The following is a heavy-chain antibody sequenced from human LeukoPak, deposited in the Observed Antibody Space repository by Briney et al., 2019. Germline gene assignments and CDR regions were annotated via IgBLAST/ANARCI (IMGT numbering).Heavy chain of an antibody. D-gene: IGHD6-13*01. V-gene: IGHV1-2*02. Sequence: GASVKVSCTASGYTFTVYYMHWVRQAPGQGMEWMGWINLSSGGTNYAQKFQGRVTFTRDTSISTAYMQLSRLRSDDTAVYYCAIWADRNAAVAVFDYWGQGTLVAVSS. CDR3: AIWADRNAAVAVFDY. CDR1: GYTFTVYY. CDR2: INLSSGGT. J-gene: IGHJ4*02.